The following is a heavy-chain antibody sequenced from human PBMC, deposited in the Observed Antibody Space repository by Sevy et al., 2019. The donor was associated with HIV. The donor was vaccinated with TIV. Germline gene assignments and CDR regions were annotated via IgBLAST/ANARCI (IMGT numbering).Heavy chain of an antibody. D-gene: IGHD1-26*01. J-gene: IGHJ4*02. CDR1: GFTFTTYW. CDR2: INQDGSKI. V-gene: IGHV3-7*01. Sequence: GGSLRLSCAASGFTFTTYWMTWVRQAPGKGLEWVANINQDGSKINYVDSWKGRFIISRDNAKKSLYVQMNSLRADDTAVYYCARVGIFEKSESQYSFIDYWGQGTLVTVSS. CDR3: ARVGIFEKSESQYSFIDY.